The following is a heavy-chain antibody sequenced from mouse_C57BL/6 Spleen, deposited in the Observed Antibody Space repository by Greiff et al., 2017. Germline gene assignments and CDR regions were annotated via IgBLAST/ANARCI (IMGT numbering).Heavy chain of an antibody. J-gene: IGHJ1*03. CDR2: ISNLAYSI. Sequence: EVHLVESGGGLVQPGGSLKLSCAASGFTFSDYGMAWVRQAPRKGPAWVAFISNLAYSIYYADTVTGRFTISRENAKNTLYREMSSLRSEDTAMYYCARQLGPGYFDVWGTGTTVTVSS. CDR1: GFTFSDYG. D-gene: IGHD4-1*01. V-gene: IGHV5-15*01. CDR3: ARQLGPGYFDV.